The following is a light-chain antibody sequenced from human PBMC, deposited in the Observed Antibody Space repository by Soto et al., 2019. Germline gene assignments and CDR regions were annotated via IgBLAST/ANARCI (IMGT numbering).Light chain of an antibody. Sequence: DIQMTQSPSTLSASVGDRVTITCRASQSISSWLAWYQQKPGKAPKLLIYKASSLESGVPSRFSGSGSGTDFTLTISSLQPDDSATYYCQHYSLYSPWTFGQGTKVDIK. CDR2: KAS. CDR3: QHYSLYSPWT. J-gene: IGKJ1*01. V-gene: IGKV1-5*03. CDR1: QSISSW.